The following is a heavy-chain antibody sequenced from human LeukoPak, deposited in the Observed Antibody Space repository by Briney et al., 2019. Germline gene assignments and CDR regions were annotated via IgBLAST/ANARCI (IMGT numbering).Heavy chain of an antibody. CDR3: ARGYCSSTSCYFDY. J-gene: IGHJ4*02. V-gene: IGHV3-20*04. Sequence: PGGSLRLSCAASGFTFDDYGMSWVRQAPGKGLEWVSGINWNGGSTGYADSVKGRFTISRDNAKNSLYLQMYSLRAEDTALYYCARGYCSSTSCYFDYWGQGTLVTVSS. CDR1: GFTFDDYG. CDR2: INWNGGST. D-gene: IGHD2-2*01.